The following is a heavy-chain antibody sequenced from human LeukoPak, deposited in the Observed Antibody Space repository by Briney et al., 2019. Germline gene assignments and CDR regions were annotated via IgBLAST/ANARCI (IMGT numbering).Heavy chain of an antibody. CDR2: IYYSGST. V-gene: IGHV4-59*01. D-gene: IGHD2-21*02. J-gene: IGHJ3*02. Sequence: PSETLSLTCTGSGGSISSYYWSWIRQPPGKGLEWIGYIYYSGSTNYNPSLKSRVTISVDTSKNQFSLKLSSVTAADTAVYYCARLPTMTASVLDIGGKGTMATFFS. CDR1: GGSISSYY. CDR3: ARLPTMTASVLDI.